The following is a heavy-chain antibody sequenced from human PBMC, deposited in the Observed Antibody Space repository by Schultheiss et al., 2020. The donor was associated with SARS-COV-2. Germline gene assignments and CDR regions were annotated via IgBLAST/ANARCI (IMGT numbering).Heavy chain of an antibody. D-gene: IGHD6-19*01. CDR1: GFTFRSYE. Sequence: GGSLRLSCAASGFTFRSYEMNWVRQAPGKGLEWVSYISSSSSTTYYADSVKGRFTISRDNSKNTLYLQMNSLRAEDTVVYYCARDQGSGWINWFDPWGQGTLVTVSS. CDR2: ISSSSSTT. V-gene: IGHV3-48*01. CDR3: ARDQGSGWINWFDP. J-gene: IGHJ5*02.